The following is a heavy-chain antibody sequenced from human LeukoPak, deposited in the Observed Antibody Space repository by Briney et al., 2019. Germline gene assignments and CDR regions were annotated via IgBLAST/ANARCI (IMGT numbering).Heavy chain of an antibody. J-gene: IGHJ4*02. Sequence: GASVKVSCKASGYTFTSYGTSWVRQAPGQGLEWMGWISAYNGNTNYAQKLQGRVTMTTDTSTSTAYMELRSLRSDDTAVYYCARAPNDFWSGYYATFDYWGQGTLVTVSS. D-gene: IGHD3-3*01. CDR2: ISAYNGNT. V-gene: IGHV1-18*01. CDR3: ARAPNDFWSGYYATFDY. CDR1: GYTFTSYG.